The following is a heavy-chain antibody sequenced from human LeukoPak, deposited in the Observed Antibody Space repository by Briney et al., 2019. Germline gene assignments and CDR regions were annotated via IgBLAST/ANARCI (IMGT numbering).Heavy chain of an antibody. D-gene: IGHD1-1*01. CDR3: ARDRGGTGDFDY. Sequence: ASVKVSCKASGYTFTSYAMHWVRRAPGQRLEWMGWINAGNGDTKYSQKFQGRVTIARDTSASTAYMELSSLRSEDTAIYYCARDRGGTGDFDYWGQGTLVTVSS. V-gene: IGHV1-3*01. CDR2: INAGNGDT. J-gene: IGHJ4*02. CDR1: GYTFTSYA.